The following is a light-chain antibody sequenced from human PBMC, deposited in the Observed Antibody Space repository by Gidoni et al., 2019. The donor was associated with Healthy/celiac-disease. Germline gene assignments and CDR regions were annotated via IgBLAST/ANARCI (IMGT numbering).Light chain of an antibody. CDR3: NSRDSSGNHRWV. CDR1: SLRSYY. V-gene: IGLV3-19*01. CDR2: GKN. Sequence: SSELTQDPAVSVALGQTVRITCQGDSLRSYYASWYQQKPGQAPVLVIYGKNNRPSGIPDRFSGPSSGNTASLTITGAQAEDEADYYCNSRDSSGNHRWVFGGGTKLTVL. J-gene: IGLJ3*02.